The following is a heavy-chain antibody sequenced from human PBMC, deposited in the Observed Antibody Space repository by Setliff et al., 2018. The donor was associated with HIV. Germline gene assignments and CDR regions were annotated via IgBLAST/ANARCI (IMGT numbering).Heavy chain of an antibody. D-gene: IGHD3-22*01. CDR3: ARDRRYYDSSGYWYNWFDP. CDR1: GGSINSGSYY. J-gene: IGHJ5*02. Sequence: SETLSLTCTVSGGSINSGSYYWGWVRQPPGKGLEWLGSVYYSGTAYYNPSLKSRLTMSVDTSKNQFSLKLSSVTAADTAVYYCARDRRYYDSSGYWYNWFDPWGQGTLVTVSS. V-gene: IGHV4-39*07. CDR2: VYYSGTA.